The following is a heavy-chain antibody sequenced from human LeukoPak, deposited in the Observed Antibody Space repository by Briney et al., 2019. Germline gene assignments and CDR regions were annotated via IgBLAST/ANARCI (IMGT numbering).Heavy chain of an antibody. CDR1: GFTFSSYN. J-gene: IGHJ6*02. V-gene: IGHV3-21*01. Sequence: GGSLRLSCAASGFTFSSYNVNWVRQAPGKGLEWVSTISSSSHYIYYADSVKGRFTISRDNAKNSLCVQMNSLRAEDTAVYYCARDHYGMDVWGQGTKVTVSS. CDR3: ARDHYGMDV. CDR2: ISSSSHYI.